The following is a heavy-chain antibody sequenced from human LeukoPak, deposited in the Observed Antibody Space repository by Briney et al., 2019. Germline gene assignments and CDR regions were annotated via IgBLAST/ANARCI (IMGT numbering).Heavy chain of an antibody. V-gene: IGHV3-23*01. Sequence: GGSLRLSCAAAGFTLSSPAMSWDRQAPEKGLEWDSHMSGIGGGTYHADSVKGRFTISRDNSKNTLYLQMTSLRAEDTAVYYCAKDSSGWYGGFVDYWGQGTLVTVSS. D-gene: IGHD6-19*01. CDR2: MSGIGGGT. CDR3: AKDSSGWYGGFVDY. CDR1: GFTLSSPA. J-gene: IGHJ4*02.